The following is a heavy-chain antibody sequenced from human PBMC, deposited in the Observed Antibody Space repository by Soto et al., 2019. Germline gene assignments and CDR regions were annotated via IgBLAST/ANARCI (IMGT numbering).Heavy chain of an antibody. D-gene: IGHD1-26*01. CDR3: AKNQGVELVPLATVDWFDP. CDR2: IRGIGFKK. V-gene: IGHV3-23*01. CDR1: GFFFENVG. Sequence: GGSLTPACAASGFFFENVGVSWVSQAPGEWLGWVCSIRGIGFKKYYADSVKGRFTIPXXXXXXTXYXEXXXLSAXDTAVYHCAKNQGVELVPLATVDWFDPWGQGS. J-gene: IGHJ5*02.